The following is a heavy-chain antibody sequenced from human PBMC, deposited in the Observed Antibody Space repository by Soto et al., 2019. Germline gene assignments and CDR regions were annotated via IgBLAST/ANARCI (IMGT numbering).Heavy chain of an antibody. CDR2: MKSKTDGGTT. J-gene: IGHJ4*02. D-gene: IGHD1-26*01. Sequence: EVQLVESGGGLVKPGGSLRLSCAASGFTFSNAWMSWVRQAPGKGLEWVGRMKSKTDGGTTDYAAPVKGRFTISRDYSKNTLYLQMNSLNTEDTAVYYCTTPRGGSYLLDYWGQGTLVTVSS. CDR1: GFTFSNAW. CDR3: TTPRGGSYLLDY. V-gene: IGHV3-15*01.